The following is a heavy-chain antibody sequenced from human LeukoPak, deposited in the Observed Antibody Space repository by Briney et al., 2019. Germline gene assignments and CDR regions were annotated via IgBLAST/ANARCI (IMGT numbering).Heavy chain of an antibody. CDR3: ARIEPTRYYYDSSGYYPY. J-gene: IGHJ4*02. CDR1: GYTFTSYY. V-gene: IGHV1-46*01. CDR2: INPSGGST. Sequence: GASVKVSCKASGYTFTSYYMHWVRQAPGQGLEWMGIINPSGGSTSYAQKFQGRVTMTRDTSTSTVYMELSRLRSDDTAVYYCARIEPTRYYYDSSGYYPYWGQGTLVTVSS. D-gene: IGHD3-22*01.